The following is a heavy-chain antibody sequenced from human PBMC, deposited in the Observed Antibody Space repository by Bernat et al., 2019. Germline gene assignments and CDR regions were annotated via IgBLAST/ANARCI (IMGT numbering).Heavy chain of an antibody. CDR3: ARVRVTIFGVVIGLDY. CDR2: INSDGSST. V-gene: IGHV3-74*01. Sequence: EVQLVESGGGLVQPGGSLRLSCAASGFTFSSYWMHWVRQAPGKGLVWVSRINSDGSSTSYADSVKGRFNISRDNAKNPLYLQMNSLRAEDTAVYYCARVRVTIFGVVIGLDYWGQGTLVTVSS. J-gene: IGHJ4*02. D-gene: IGHD3-3*01. CDR1: GFTFSSYW.